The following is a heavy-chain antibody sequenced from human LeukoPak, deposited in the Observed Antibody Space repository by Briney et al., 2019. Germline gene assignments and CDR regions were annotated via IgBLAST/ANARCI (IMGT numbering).Heavy chain of an antibody. CDR2: IYYSGST. CDR3: ARSDLIVGAYGMDV. CDR1: GGSISSYY. D-gene: IGHD1-26*01. J-gene: IGHJ6*02. V-gene: IGHV4-59*01. Sequence: SETLSLTCTVYGGSISSYYWSWIRQPPGKGLEWIGYIYYSGSTNYNPSLKSRVTISVDTSKNQFSLKLSSVTAADTAVYYCARSDLIVGAYGMDVWGQGTTVTVSS.